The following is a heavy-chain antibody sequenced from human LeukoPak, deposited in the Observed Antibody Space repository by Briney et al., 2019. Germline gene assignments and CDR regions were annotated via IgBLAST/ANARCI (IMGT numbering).Heavy chain of an antibody. CDR2: IYYSGST. CDR3: ARGPQRGEQPRPTHFDY. D-gene: IGHD3-16*01. J-gene: IGHJ4*02. Sequence: SQTLSLTCTVSGGSISSGGYYWSWIRQHPGKGLEWIGYIYYSGSTYYNPSLKSRVTISVDTSKNQFSLKLSSVTAADTAVYYCARGPQRGEQPRPTHFDYWGQGTLVTVSS. CDR1: GGSISSGGYY. V-gene: IGHV4-31*03.